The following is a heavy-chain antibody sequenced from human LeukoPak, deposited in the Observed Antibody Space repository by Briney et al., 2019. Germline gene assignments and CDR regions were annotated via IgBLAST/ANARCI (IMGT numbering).Heavy chain of an antibody. CDR2: FSSSSSYI. CDR3: ARGVRGPFDY. V-gene: IGHV3-21*01. Sequence: GGSLRLSCAASGFTFSSYGMLWVRQAPGKGLEGVSSFSSSSSYIYYADSVKGRFTISRDNAKNSLYLQMNSLRAEDTAVYYCARGVRGPFDYWGQGTLVTVSS. J-gene: IGHJ4*02. CDR1: GFTFSSYG. D-gene: IGHD3-10*01.